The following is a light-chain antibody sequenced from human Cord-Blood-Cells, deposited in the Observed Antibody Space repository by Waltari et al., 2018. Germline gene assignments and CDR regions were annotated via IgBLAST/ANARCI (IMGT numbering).Light chain of an antibody. V-gene: IGKV3-20*01. J-gene: IGKJ2*01. CDR2: GAS. CDR1: QSVSSSY. CDR3: QQYGSSRGYT. Sequence: EMVLTQSPGTLSLSPGERATLSCRASQSVSSSYVAWYQQKPGQAPRLLIYGASSRATGIPDRFSGSGSGTDFTLTISRLEPEDFAVYYCQQYGSSRGYTFGQGTKLEIK.